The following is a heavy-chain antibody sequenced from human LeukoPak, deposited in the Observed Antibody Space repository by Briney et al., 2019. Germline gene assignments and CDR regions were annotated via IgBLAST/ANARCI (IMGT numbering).Heavy chain of an antibody. V-gene: IGHV3-74*01. Sequence: PGGSLRLSCAASGFTFSGYWMHWVRQAPGKGLVWVSRINSDGSSTTYADSVKGRFTISRDNAKNTLYLQMNSLRAEDTAMYYCARAIGLDFGFWGQGTLVTVSS. CDR3: ARAIGLDFGF. J-gene: IGHJ4*02. CDR1: GFTFSGYW. CDR2: INSDGSST. D-gene: IGHD2/OR15-2a*01.